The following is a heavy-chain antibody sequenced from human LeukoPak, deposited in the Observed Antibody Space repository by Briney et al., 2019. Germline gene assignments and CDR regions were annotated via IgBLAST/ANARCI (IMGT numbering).Heavy chain of an antibody. CDR3: ARGKLRAFDI. J-gene: IGHJ3*02. V-gene: IGHV3-64*01. CDR1: GFTFSSYA. Sequence: GGSLRLSCAASGFTFSSYAMHWVRQAPGKGLEYVSAISSNGGSTYYANSVKGRFTISRDNFKNTLYLQMGSLRAEDMAVYYCARGKLRAFDIWGQGTMVTVSS. D-gene: IGHD4-23*01. CDR2: ISSNGGST.